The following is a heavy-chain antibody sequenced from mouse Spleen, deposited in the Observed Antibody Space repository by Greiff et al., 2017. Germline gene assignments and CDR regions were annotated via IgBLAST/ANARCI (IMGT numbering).Heavy chain of an antibody. Sequence: DVQLVESGGGLVKPGGSLKLSCAASGFTFSSYAMSWVRQTPEKRLEWVATISDGGSYTYYPDNVKGRFTISRDNAKNNLYLQMSHLKSEDTAMYYCARDPLYAMDYWGQGTSVTVSS. CDR2: ISDGGSYT. J-gene: IGHJ4*01. V-gene: IGHV5-4*01. CDR3: ARDPLYAMDY. CDR1: GFTFSSYA.